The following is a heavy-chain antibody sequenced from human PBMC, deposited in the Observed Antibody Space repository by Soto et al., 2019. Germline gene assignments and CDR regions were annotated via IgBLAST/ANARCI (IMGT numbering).Heavy chain of an antibody. Sequence: ASLKVSCKASGYTFTSYAMHWLRQAPGQRLEWMGWINAGNGNTKYSQKFQGRVTITRDTSASTAYMELSSLRSEDTAVYYCARDDSGFSGSHYIDYFNYWGQGALVTVSS. D-gene: IGHD1-26*01. CDR1: GYTFTSYA. CDR3: ARDDSGFSGSHYIDYFNY. CDR2: INAGNGNT. V-gene: IGHV1-3*01. J-gene: IGHJ4*02.